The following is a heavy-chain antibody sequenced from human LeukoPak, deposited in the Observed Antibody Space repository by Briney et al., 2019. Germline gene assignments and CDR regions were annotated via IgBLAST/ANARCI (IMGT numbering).Heavy chain of an antibody. D-gene: IGHD3-10*01. J-gene: IGHJ4*02. CDR1: GFTFSNYE. CDR3: AKDGGSGILY. Sequence: GGSLRLSCAASGFTFSNYEMNWVRQAPGKGLEWISYISASGNPMFYADSVKGRFTISRDNAKNSLYLQMNSLRAEDTAIYYCAKDGGSGILYWGQGTLVTVSS. CDR2: ISASGNPM. V-gene: IGHV3-48*03.